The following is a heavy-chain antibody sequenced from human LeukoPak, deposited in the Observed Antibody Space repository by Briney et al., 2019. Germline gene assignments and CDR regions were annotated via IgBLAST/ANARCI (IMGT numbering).Heavy chain of an antibody. CDR3: ARGCSSTTCYRGGFDY. J-gene: IGHJ4*02. V-gene: IGHV4-61*02. Sequence: SQTLSLTCTVSGDSISSGTYYWSWIRQPAGRGLEWIGRVYTTDSTDYNPSLKSRVTISVDMSKNQFSLKLTSVTAADTAVYYCARGCSSTTCYRGGFDYWGQGTLVTVSS. CDR1: GDSISSGTYY. CDR2: VYTTDST. D-gene: IGHD2-2*01.